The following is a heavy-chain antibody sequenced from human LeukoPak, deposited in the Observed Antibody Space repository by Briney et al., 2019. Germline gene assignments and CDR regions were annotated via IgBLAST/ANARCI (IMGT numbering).Heavy chain of an antibody. CDR2: IYYSGST. CDR1: GGSISSYY. V-gene: IGHV4-59*01. J-gene: IGHJ6*03. D-gene: IGHD3-3*01. CDR3: ARARGDYDFWSGTDYYYYMDV. Sequence: SETLSLTCTVSGGSISSYYRSWIRQPPGKGLEWIGYIYYSGSTNYNPSLKSRVTISVDTSKNQFSLKLSSVTAADTAVYYCARARGDYDFWSGTDYYYYMDVWGKGTTVTVSS.